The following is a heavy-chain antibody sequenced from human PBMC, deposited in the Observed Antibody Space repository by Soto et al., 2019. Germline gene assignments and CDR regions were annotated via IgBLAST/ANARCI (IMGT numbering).Heavy chain of an antibody. CDR2: ISAYNGNT. CDR3: ARGLARTIFGVVTSPKYYYYGMDV. Sequence: GXSVKLDWKASGYAGTSYGISWVRQAPRQGLEWLGWISAYNGNTNYSQKLQGRVTMTTDTSTSTAYMELGSLRSDDTAVYYCARGLARTIFGVVTSPKYYYYGMDVWGQGTTVTVSS. J-gene: IGHJ6*02. CDR1: GYAGTSYG. V-gene: IGHV1-18*04. D-gene: IGHD3-3*01.